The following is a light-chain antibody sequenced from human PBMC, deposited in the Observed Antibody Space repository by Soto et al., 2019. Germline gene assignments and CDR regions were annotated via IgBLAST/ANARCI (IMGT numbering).Light chain of an antibody. CDR3: QQYGSSPYT. CDR2: GAS. J-gene: IGKJ2*01. Sequence: EPVLTQSPGTLSLSPGERATLSCRASPSVSNYLAWYQQKPGQAPRLLIHGASNRATGIPDRFSGSGSGTDLTLTISRLEPEDFAVYYCQQYGSSPYTFGQGTKLAIK. CDR1: PSVSNY. V-gene: IGKV3-20*01.